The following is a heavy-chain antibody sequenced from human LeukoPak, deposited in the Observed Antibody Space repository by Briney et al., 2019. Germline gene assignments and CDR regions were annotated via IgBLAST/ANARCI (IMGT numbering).Heavy chain of an antibody. CDR1: GFTFSSYA. D-gene: IGHD6-19*01. V-gene: IGHV3-23*01. J-gene: IGHJ6*03. CDR3: ARERGGSGWYSYYYMDV. Sequence: GGSLRLSCAASGFTFSSYAMSWVRLAPGKGLEWVSAISGSGGSTYYADSVKGRFTISRDNSKNTLYLQMNSLRAEDTAVYYCARERGGSGWYSYYYMDVWGKGTTVTVSS. CDR2: ISGSGGST.